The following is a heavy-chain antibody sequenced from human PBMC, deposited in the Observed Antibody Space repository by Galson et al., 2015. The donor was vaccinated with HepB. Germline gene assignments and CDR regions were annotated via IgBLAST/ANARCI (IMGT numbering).Heavy chain of an antibody. D-gene: IGHD2-15*01. Sequence: SETLSLTCTVSGGSVSSGSYSWSWIRQPPGKGLEWIGYIYYSGSTNYNPSLKSRVTISVDTSKNQFSLKLSSVTAADTAVYYCARGLGYCSGGSCFQGWFDPWGQGTLVTVSS. J-gene: IGHJ5*02. CDR3: ARGLGYCSGGSCFQGWFDP. CDR1: GGSVSSGSYS. CDR2: IYYSGST. V-gene: IGHV4-61*01.